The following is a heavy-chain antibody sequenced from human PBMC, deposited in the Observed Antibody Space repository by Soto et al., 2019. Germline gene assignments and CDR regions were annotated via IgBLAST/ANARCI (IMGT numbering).Heavy chain of an antibody. J-gene: IGHJ5*02. Sequence: SETLSLTCAVSGGSISSGGYSWSWIRQPPGKCLEWIGYIYHSGSTYYNPSLKSRVTISVDRSKNQFSLKLSSVTAADTAVYYCARAREDYYDSSGYLNWFDPWGQGTLVTVS. D-gene: IGHD3-22*01. CDR3: ARAREDYYDSSGYLNWFDP. CDR1: GGSISSGGYS. CDR2: IYHSGST. V-gene: IGHV4-30-2*01.